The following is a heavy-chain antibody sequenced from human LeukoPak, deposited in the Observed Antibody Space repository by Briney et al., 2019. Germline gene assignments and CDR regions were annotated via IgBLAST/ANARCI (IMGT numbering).Heavy chain of an antibody. J-gene: IGHJ4*02. Sequence: SQTLSLTCTVSGGSISSGSYYWSWIRQPAGKGLEWIGRIYTSGSTNYNPSLKSRVTISVDTSKNQFSLKLSSVTAADTAVYYCARDRAIFGVPYFDYWGQGTLVTVSS. D-gene: IGHD3-3*01. CDR1: GGSISSGSYY. CDR2: IYTSGST. V-gene: IGHV4-61*02. CDR3: ARDRAIFGVPYFDY.